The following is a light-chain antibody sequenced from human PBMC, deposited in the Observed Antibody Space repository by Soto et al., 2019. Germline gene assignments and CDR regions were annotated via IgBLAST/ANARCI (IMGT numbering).Light chain of an antibody. CDR3: QKYSSVPV. CDR2: AAS. V-gene: IGKV1-27*01. CDR1: QGIRNF. J-gene: IGKJ3*01. Sequence: DIQMTQSPPSLSASVVDRVTITCRASQGIRNFVAWYQQKPGKAPKLLIYAASTLQSGVPSRFSGSGSGTDFTLTINSLQPEDVATYSCQKYSSVPVFGPGTKVEIK.